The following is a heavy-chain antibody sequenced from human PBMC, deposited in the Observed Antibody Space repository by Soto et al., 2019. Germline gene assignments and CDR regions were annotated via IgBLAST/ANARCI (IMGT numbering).Heavy chain of an antibody. Sequence: GGSLRLSCAASGFTFSSYGMHWVRQAPGKGLEWVAVIWYDGSNKYYADSVKGRFTISRDNSKNTLYLQMNSLRAEDTAVYYCARDLEGFGSSPHLWGQGTLVTVSS. CDR2: IWYDGSNK. CDR3: ARDLEGFGSSPHL. V-gene: IGHV3-33*01. CDR1: GFTFSSYG. J-gene: IGHJ4*02. D-gene: IGHD1-26*01.